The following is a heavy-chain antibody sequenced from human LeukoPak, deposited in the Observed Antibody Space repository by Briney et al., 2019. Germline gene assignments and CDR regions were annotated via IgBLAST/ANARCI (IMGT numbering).Heavy chain of an antibody. D-gene: IGHD2/OR15-2a*01. V-gene: IGHV1-18*01. J-gene: IGHJ4*02. CDR3: ARGGNSTDDF. Sequence: ASVKVSCKTSGYTFSNFGINWVRQAPGQGLEWMGWISGNNDNPNYGQKFQGRFAVTTDSSTTTAYMELRNLTFDDTAVYYCARGGNSTDDFWGQGTLVTVSS. CDR1: GYTFSNFG. CDR2: ISGNNDNP.